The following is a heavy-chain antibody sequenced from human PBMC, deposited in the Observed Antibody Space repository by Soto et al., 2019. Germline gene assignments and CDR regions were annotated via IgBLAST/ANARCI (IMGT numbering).Heavy chain of an antibody. J-gene: IGHJ4*02. V-gene: IGHV4-39*01. CDR3: ARGSSGYSSSWEDPLFDY. D-gene: IGHD6-13*01. CDR2: IWFSGIT. CDR1: GGSISRSTYY. Sequence: QLQLQESGPGLVKPSDTLSLTCAVSGGSISRSTYYWGWIRQPPGKGLEWIGSIWFSGITYYNPSLKSRVTISVDTSKNQFSLKLTTVTAADTAVYYCARGSSGYSSSWEDPLFDYWGQGTLVTVSS.